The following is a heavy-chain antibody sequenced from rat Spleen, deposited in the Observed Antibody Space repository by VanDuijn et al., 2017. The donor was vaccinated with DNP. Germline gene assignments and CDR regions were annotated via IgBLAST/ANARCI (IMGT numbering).Heavy chain of an antibody. CDR1: GFTYNNYV. J-gene: IGHJ4*01. CDR3: ARHRTIMPYYYVMDA. D-gene: IGHD1-12*01. CDR2: ISYNGGTP. V-gene: IGHV5-29*01. Sequence: EVQLVESGGGLVQPGRSLKLSCEASGFTYNNYVMAWVRQAPAKGLEWVATISYNGGTPYYRDSVKGRFTISRDNAQSTLYLQMDSLRSEDTATYYCARHRTIMPYYYVMDAWGQGASVTVSS.